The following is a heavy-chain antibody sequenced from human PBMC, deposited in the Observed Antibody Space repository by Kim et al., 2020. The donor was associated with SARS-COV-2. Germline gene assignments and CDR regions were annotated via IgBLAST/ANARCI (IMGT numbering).Heavy chain of an antibody. CDR2: MYYSGST. Sequence: SETLSLTCTVSGGSITTGDYYWNWIRQHPGKGLEWIGYMYYSGSTYYNPSLKSRVIISVDTSKNQFSLKMSSVTAADTAVYYCARRQGGYSGSEANWYFDLWGRGTLVTVSS. CDR3: ARRQGGYSGSEANWYFDL. J-gene: IGHJ2*01. CDR1: GGSITTGDYY. D-gene: IGHD5-12*01. V-gene: IGHV4-31*03.